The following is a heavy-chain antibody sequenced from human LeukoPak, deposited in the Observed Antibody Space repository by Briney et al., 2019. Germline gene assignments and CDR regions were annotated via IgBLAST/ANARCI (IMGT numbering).Heavy chain of an antibody. V-gene: IGHV3-74*01. CDR2: INSDGSST. CDR3: ARAGEGLQSYGFDM. J-gene: IGHJ3*02. CDR1: XXXXXXHW. Sequence: PGGSLRLSCAAXXXXXXXHWMHXXXXXPGXXLVWVSRINSDGSSTGXXDXVKGRFTISRDNAKNTLDLQMNNLRAEDTAVYYCARAGEGLQSYGFDMWGQGAKVSVST. D-gene: IGHD4-11*01.